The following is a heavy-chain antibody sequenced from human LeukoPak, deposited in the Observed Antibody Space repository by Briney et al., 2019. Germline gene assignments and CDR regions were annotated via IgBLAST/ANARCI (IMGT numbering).Heavy chain of an antibody. CDR3: ARKGRLPFLR. Sequence: SETLSLTCAVYGGSFSGYYWSWIRQPPGKGLEWIGEINHSGSTNYNPSLKSRVTISVDTSKNQFSLKLSSVTAADTAVYYCARKGRLPFLRWGQGTLVTVSS. CDR2: INHSGST. V-gene: IGHV4-34*01. D-gene: IGHD3-10*01. J-gene: IGHJ4*02. CDR1: GGSFSGYY.